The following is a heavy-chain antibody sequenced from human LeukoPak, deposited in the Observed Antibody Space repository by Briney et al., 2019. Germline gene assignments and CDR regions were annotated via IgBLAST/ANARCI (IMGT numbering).Heavy chain of an antibody. Sequence: GGSLRLSCAASGFTFSSYAMSWVRQAPGKGREWVSAISGSGGSTYYADSVKGRFTISRDNSKNTLYLQMNSLRAEDTAVYYCAKDPYYGSSPSDYWGQGTLVTVSS. CDR3: AKDPYYGSSPSDY. J-gene: IGHJ4*02. V-gene: IGHV3-23*01. CDR1: GFTFSSYA. D-gene: IGHD3-10*01. CDR2: ISGSGGST.